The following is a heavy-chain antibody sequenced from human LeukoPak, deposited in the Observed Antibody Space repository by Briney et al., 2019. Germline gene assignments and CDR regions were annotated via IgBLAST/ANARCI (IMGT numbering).Heavy chain of an antibody. J-gene: IGHJ5*02. CDR2: IYYNGNT. CDR1: GGSMSRYY. CDR3: ARLEGKVAASNCFDP. Sequence: SETLSLTCTVSGGSMSRYYWSWIRQPPGKGLEWIGHIYYNGNTNYNPSLESRVTISVDTSKNQFSLNLNSVTPADTAVYYCARLEGKVAASNCFDPWGQGTLVTVSS. V-gene: IGHV4-59*08. D-gene: IGHD2-15*01.